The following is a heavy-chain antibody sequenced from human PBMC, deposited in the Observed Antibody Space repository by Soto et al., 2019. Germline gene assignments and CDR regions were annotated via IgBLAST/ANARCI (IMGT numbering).Heavy chain of an antibody. CDR1: GGSISSGYYY. Sequence: PSETLSLTCTVSGGSISSGYYYWSWIRQPPGKGLEWIGYIYYSGSTYYNPSLKSRVTISVDTSKNQFSLKLSSVTAADTAVYYCAREPPGGAFDIWGQGTMVTV. J-gene: IGHJ3*02. CDR3: AREPPGGAFDI. V-gene: IGHV4-30-4*01. D-gene: IGHD3-16*01. CDR2: IYYSGST.